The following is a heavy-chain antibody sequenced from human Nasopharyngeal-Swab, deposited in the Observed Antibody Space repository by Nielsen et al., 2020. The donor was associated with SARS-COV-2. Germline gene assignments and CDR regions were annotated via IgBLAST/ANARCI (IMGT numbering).Heavy chain of an antibody. CDR3: ARLPMRAASGRGAFDI. Sequence: KVSCKASGYYFATNWIGRVRHLPGEGLMGLGLIYPGDSDTRYSPSLQGQVTISADRSITTAYLQWSSLKASDTAMYYCARLPMRAASGRGAFDIWGQGTMVTVSS. J-gene: IGHJ3*02. D-gene: IGHD6-13*01. V-gene: IGHV5-51*01. CDR2: IYPGDSDT. CDR1: GYYFATNW.